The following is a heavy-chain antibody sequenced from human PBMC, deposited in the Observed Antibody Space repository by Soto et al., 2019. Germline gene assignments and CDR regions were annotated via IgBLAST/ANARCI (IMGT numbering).Heavy chain of an antibody. CDR2: ISAYSGNT. J-gene: IGHJ4*02. D-gene: IGHD6-13*01. Sequence: QVHLVQSGAEVKKPGASVKVSCKASGYTFTSYGINWVRPAHGQGLEWMGWISAYSGNTHYAQKLQGRVTLTTDTSTPTAYMQLRSLRSDDTAVYYFARVDDAAAGHSVYFDYWGQGTLVTVSS. CDR3: ARVDDAAAGHSVYFDY. V-gene: IGHV1-18*01. CDR1: GYTFTSYG.